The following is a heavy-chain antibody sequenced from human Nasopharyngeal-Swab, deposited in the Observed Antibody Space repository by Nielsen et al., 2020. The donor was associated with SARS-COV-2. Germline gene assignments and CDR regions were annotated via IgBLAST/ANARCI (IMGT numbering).Heavy chain of an antibody. Sequence: SVKVSCKASGGTFSSYAISWVRQAPGQGLEWMGGIIPIFGTANYAQKFQGRVTITADESTSTAYMELSSLRSEDTAVYYCARNPGYYDFWSGYPNWFDPWGQGTLVTVS. J-gene: IGHJ5*02. CDR2: IIPIFGTA. D-gene: IGHD3-3*01. CDR1: GGTFSSYA. CDR3: ARNPGYYDFWSGYPNWFDP. V-gene: IGHV1-69*13.